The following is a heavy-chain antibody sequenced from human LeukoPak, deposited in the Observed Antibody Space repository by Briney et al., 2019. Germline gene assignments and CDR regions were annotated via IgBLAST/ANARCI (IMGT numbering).Heavy chain of an antibody. CDR2: INPSGGNT. CDR1: GYTFTSYY. J-gene: IGHJ5*02. D-gene: IGHD3-10*01. V-gene: IGHV1-46*01. CDR3: ARDRGRSGSYHNCFDP. Sequence: GASVKVSCKASGYTFTSYYIHWVRQAPGQGLEWMGLINPSGGNTRYAQKFQGRVTMTSDTSTSTVYMELTSLRSEDTAVYFCARDRGRSGSYHNCFDPWGQGTLVTVSS.